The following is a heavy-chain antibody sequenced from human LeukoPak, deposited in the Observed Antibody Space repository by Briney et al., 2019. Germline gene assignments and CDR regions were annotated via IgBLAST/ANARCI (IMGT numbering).Heavy chain of an antibody. CDR2: IYYGGST. J-gene: IGHJ6*03. CDR1: GGSISSGGYY. V-gene: IGHV4-31*03. CDR3: AREVRGYCSSTSCYYSHYYYYMDV. Sequence: SETLSLTCTVSGGSISSGGYYWSWIRQHPGKGLEWIGYIYYGGSTYYNPSLKSRVTISVDTSKNQFSLKLSSVTAADTAVYYCAREVRGYCSSTSCYYSHYYYYMDVWGKGTTVTVSS. D-gene: IGHD2-2*01.